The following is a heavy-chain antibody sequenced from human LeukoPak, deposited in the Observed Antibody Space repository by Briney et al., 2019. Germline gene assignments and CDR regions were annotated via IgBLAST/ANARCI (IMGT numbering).Heavy chain of an antibody. Sequence: GRSLRLSCAVSGFSLSSYGMHWVRQAPGKGLEWVAFISYDRNNKYYADSVMGRLTISRDTSKNMLYLQMDSLRDEDTAVYYCAREDDDWGPNTLDVWGQGTVVTVSS. J-gene: IGHJ3*01. CDR1: GFSLSSYG. CDR3: AREDDDWGPNTLDV. CDR2: ISYDRNNK. D-gene: IGHD7-27*01. V-gene: IGHV3-30*03.